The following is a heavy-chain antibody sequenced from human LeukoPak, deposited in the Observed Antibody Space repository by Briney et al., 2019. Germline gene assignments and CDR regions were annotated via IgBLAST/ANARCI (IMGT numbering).Heavy chain of an antibody. CDR3: TTERYNWNYVLDY. D-gene: IGHD1-7*01. CDR1: GFTFDNYV. V-gene: IGHV3-15*01. CDR2: IKSKTDGGTT. J-gene: IGHJ4*02. Sequence: GGSLRLSCAASGFTFDNYVMKWVRQAPGKGLEWVGRIKSKTDGGTTDYAAPVKGRFTISRDDSKNTLYLQMNSLKTEDTAVYYCTTERYNWNYVLDYWGQGTLVTVSS.